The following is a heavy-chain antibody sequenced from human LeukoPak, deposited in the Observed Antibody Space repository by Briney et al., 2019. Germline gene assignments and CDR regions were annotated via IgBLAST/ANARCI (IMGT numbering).Heavy chain of an antibody. D-gene: IGHD6-13*01. CDR3: AKDQEYSRSWYDSGDYFDY. CDR2: INYSGGSA. CDR1: GFTFSSYA. Sequence: PAGSLTLSCAASGFTFSSYAMSWVRQPPGKGLEWVSAINYSGGSAYYAYSLNGRFTISRDNSNNTLSLQINILTANHTAVYYCAKDQEYSRSWYDSGDYFDYWGQGTLVSVSS. V-gene: IGHV3-23*01. J-gene: IGHJ4*02.